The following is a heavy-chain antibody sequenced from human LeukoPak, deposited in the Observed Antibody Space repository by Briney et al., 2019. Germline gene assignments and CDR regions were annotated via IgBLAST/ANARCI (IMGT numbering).Heavy chain of an antibody. D-gene: IGHD1-14*01. CDR2: ITNDGSST. CDR3: ATQQGGNPAY. V-gene: IGHV3-74*01. Sequence: GGSLRLSCAASGLTFSSHWMHWVRQAPGKGLVWVSRITNDGSSTTYADSVKGRFTISRDNAKNMLYLQVNSLRAEDTAVYCCATQQGGNPAYWGQGTLVTVSS. J-gene: IGHJ4*02. CDR1: GLTFSSHW.